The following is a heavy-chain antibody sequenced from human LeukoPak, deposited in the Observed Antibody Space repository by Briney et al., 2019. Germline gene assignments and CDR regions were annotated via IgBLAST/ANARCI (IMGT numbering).Heavy chain of an antibody. CDR3: AKHGGPITGTTGYFDY. CDR1: GFTFNNYA. Sequence: PGGSLRLSCAASGFTFNNYAMSWVRQAPGKGLEWVSAISGSGGSTYYADSVKGRFTISRDNSKNMLYLQMNSLRAEDTAVYYCAKHGGPITGTTGYFDYWGQGTLVTVSS. V-gene: IGHV3-23*01. CDR2: ISGSGGST. J-gene: IGHJ4*02. D-gene: IGHD1-20*01.